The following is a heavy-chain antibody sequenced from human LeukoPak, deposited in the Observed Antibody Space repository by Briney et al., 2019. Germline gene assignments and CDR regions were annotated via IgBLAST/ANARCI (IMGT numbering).Heavy chain of an antibody. CDR3: ALSYYDILTGYSTDPFDY. D-gene: IGHD3-9*01. CDR2: IYYSGST. Sequence: SETLSLTCTVSGGSISSSSYYWGWIRQPPGKGLEWIGSIYYSGSTYYNPSLKSRVTISVDTSKNQFSLKLSSVTAADTAVYYCALSYYDILTGYSTDPFDYWGQGTLVTVSS. V-gene: IGHV4-39*07. J-gene: IGHJ4*02. CDR1: GGSISSSSYY.